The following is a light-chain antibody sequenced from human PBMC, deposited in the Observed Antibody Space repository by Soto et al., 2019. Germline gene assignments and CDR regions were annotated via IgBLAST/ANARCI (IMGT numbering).Light chain of an antibody. CDR3: QQYTNWPIT. CDR2: GIS. J-gene: IGKJ5*01. V-gene: IGKV3D-15*01. Sequence: EIVMTQSPATLSVSPGERATLSCGFSQAVGRDYLAWYQHKPGQAPRLLIYGISNRATGIPDRFSGSGSGTEFTLTISSVQPEDVAIYYCQQYTNWPITFGQGTRLEI. CDR1: QAVGRDY.